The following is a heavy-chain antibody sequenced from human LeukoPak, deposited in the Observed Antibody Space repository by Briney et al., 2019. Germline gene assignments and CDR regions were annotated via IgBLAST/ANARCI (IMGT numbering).Heavy chain of an antibody. CDR1: GYTFTGYY. Sequence: GASVKVSFKASGYTFTGYYMHWVRQPPGQGLGWVGWINPNSGDTNYAQTFQGRVTMTRDTSTSTAYMELSRLRSDDTAVYYCARDGLAATGMDVWGQGTTVTVSS. D-gene: IGHD6-25*01. V-gene: IGHV1-2*02. CDR3: ARDGLAATGMDV. CDR2: INPNSGDT. J-gene: IGHJ6*02.